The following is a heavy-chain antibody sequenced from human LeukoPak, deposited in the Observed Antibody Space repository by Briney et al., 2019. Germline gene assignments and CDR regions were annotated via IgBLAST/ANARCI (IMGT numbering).Heavy chain of an antibody. V-gene: IGHV4-30-4*08. CDR3: ARGPRLRWYDY. CDR2: IYYSGST. D-gene: IGHD4-23*01. Sequence: PSETLSLTCTVSGGSISSGDYYWSWIRQPPGKGLEWIGYIYYSGSTYYNPSLKSRVTISADTSKNQFSLKLSSVTAADTAVYYCARGPRLRWYDYWGQGTLVTVSS. J-gene: IGHJ4*02. CDR1: GGSISSGDYY.